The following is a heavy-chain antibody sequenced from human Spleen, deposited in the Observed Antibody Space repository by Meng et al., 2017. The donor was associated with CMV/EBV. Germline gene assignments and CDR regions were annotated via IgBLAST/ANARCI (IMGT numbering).Heavy chain of an antibody. CDR1: GFTFSSYA. CDR2: ISGSGGST. V-gene: IGHV3-23*01. D-gene: IGHD1-26*01. CDR3: AKEGQSGGRVYYGMDV. J-gene: IGHJ6*02. Sequence: GESLKISCAASGFTFSSYAMSWVRQAPGKGLEWVSAISGSGGSTYYADSVKGWFTISRDNSKNTLYLQMNSLRAEDTAVYYCAKEGQSGGRVYYGMDVWGQGTTVTVSS.